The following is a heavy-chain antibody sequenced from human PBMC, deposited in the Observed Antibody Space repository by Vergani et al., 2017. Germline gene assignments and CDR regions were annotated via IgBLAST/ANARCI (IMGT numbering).Heavy chain of an antibody. Sequence: QVQLVESGGGVVQPGGPLILSCAASGFTFTNYGMHWVRQAPGKGLEWVAFTRYDGIVEYYGDSVRGRFTISRDNSKNTLYLQMNRLRPEDTAVYYCATAGAAXCRGASCYDFFEYWGQGTLVTVAS. CDR2: TRYDGIVE. D-gene: IGHD2-15*01. CDR1: GFTFTNYG. J-gene: IGHJ4*02. V-gene: IGHV3-30*02. CDR3: ATAGAAXCRGASCYDFFEY.